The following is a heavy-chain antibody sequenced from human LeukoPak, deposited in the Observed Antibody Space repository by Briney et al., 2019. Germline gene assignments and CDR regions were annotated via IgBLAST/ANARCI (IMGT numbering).Heavy chain of an antibody. J-gene: IGHJ4*02. V-gene: IGHV3-7*01. CDR1: EFTFSSYW. Sequence: GGSLRLSCAASEFTFSSYWMSWVRQAPGKELEWVANIKQDGGQIYYLESVKGRFTVSRDNAKNSLYLQMNSLRAEDTAVYYCARLGARQMLEYWGQGTLVTVSS. CDR2: IKQDGGQI. D-gene: IGHD4-17*01. CDR3: ARLGARQMLEY.